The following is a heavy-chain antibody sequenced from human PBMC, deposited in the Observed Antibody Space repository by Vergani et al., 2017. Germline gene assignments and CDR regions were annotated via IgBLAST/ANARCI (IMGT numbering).Heavy chain of an antibody. CDR2: IYWDDDK. Sequence: QITLKESGPTLVKPTQTLTLTCTFSGFSLSTSGVGVGWIRQPPGKALEWLAIIYWDDDKRYSPSLKSRLTITKDTSKNQVVLTMTNMDPVDTATYYCARSLFWSGHFDYWGQGTLVTVSS. V-gene: IGHV2-5*02. CDR3: ARSLFWSGHFDY. D-gene: IGHD3-3*01. J-gene: IGHJ4*02. CDR1: GFSLSTSGVG.